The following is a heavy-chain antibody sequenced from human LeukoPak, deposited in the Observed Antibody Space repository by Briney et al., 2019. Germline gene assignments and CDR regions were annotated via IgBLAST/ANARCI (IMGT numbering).Heavy chain of an antibody. D-gene: IGHD2-15*01. CDR3: ARLPSVAPTIPRRPY. CDR2: IYYSGST. V-gene: IGHV4-39*01. CDR1: GGSISSSSYY. Sequence: PSETLSLTCTVSGGSISSSSYYWGWIRQPPGKGLEWIGSIYYSGSTYYNPSLKSRVTISVDTSKNQFSLKLSSVTAADTAVYYCARLPSVAPTIPRRPYWGQGTLVTVSS. J-gene: IGHJ4*02.